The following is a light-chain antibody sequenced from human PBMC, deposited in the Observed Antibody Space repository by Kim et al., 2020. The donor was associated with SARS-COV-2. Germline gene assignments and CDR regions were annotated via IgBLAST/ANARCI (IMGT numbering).Light chain of an antibody. CDR1: DEQSTYA. J-gene: IGLJ2*01. Sequence: RLTSTRSDEQSTYAIACHQQQPEKGPRYLMKINSDGSHNQGDGIPDRFSGSSSGAGRYLTISSLQSEDEADYYCQTWGTDIYVIFGGGTQLTVL. CDR2: INSDGSH. CDR3: QTWGTDIYVI. V-gene: IGLV4-69*01.